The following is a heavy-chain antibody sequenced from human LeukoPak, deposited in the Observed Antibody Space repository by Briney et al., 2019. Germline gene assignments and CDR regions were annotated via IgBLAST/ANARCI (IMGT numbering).Heavy chain of an antibody. D-gene: IGHD3-22*01. CDR2: ISGSGGST. J-gene: IGHJ4*02. Sequence: PGWALRLSCAASGFTFSSYGMSWVRQAPGKGLEWVSAISGSGGSTYYADSVKGRFTISRDNSKHTLYLQMNSLRAEDTAVYYCAKDPLYYSDSSAPSDYWGQGTLVTVSS. V-gene: IGHV3-23*01. CDR3: AKDPLYYSDSSAPSDY. CDR1: GFTFSSYG.